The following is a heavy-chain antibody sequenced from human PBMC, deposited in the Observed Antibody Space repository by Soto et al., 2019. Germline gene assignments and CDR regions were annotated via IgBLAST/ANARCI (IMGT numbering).Heavy chain of an antibody. J-gene: IGHJ6*02. CDR1: GGSISSSGHY. D-gene: IGHD2-15*01. V-gene: IGHV4-39*01. Sequence: SETLSLTCAGSGGSISSSGHYWCWARQPPGKGLEWTGTIHYSGDAYYNPSLKSRVSISVDTSKSQFSLKLNSVTAADTALYYCSRHYCCGDSCSYNGMYVCGQGTTVTVSS. CDR2: IHYSGDA. CDR3: SRHYCCGDSCSYNGMYV.